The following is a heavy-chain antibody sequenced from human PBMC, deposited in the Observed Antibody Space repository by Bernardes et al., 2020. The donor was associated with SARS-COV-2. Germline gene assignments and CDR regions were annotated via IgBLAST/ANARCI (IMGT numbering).Heavy chain of an antibody. D-gene: IGHD3-16*01. CDR1: GFTFSSFW. V-gene: IGHV3-7*05. CDR2: LKHDGRDT. Sequence: GSLILSCAASGFTFSSFWMSWVRQAPGKGLEWVANLKHDGRDTNYVDSVKGRFTISRDNAKNSLYLQVNSLRAEDTAVYYCARGGGLSDSWGQGTLVTVSS. CDR3: ARGGGLSDS. J-gene: IGHJ4*02.